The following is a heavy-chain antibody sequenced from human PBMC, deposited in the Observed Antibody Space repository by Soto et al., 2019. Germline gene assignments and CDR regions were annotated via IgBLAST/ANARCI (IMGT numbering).Heavy chain of an antibody. V-gene: IGHV1-46*03. CDR2: INPSGGST. D-gene: IGHD2-2*01. CDR1: GYTFTRYY. Sequence: ASETISCKASGYTFTRYYMHWEQQAPGQGLELMGIINPSGGSTSYAQKFQGRVTMTRDTSTSTVYMELSSLRSEDTAVYFFARSGDIVVVPAAMRFYYFDYWGQGTLVTVSS. J-gene: IGHJ4*02. CDR3: ARSGDIVVVPAAMRFYYFDY.